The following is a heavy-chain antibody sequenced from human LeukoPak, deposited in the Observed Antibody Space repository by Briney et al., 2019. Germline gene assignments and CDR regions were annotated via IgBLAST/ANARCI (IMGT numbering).Heavy chain of an antibody. CDR2: ICGSYT. Sequence: GGSLRLSCAASGFTFSNYAVSWVRQAPGKGLEWVSTICGSYTYYADSVKGRFAISRDNSQNTLYLQMNSLRAEDTAIYYWAKSPLEYCSSASCFLYFDYWGQGTLVTVSS. D-gene: IGHD2-15*01. J-gene: IGHJ4*02. CDR1: GFTFSNYA. V-gene: IGHV3-23*01. CDR3: AKSPLEYCSSASCFLYFDY.